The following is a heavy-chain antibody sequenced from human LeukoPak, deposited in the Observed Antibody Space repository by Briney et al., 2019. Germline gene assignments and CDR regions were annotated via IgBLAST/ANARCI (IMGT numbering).Heavy chain of an antibody. CDR1: GYTFTNYA. J-gene: IGHJ4*02. V-gene: IGHV1-3*01. D-gene: IGHD2-8*02. Sequence: GASVKVSCKASGYTFTNYAMHWVRQAPGQRLEGMGWINAGNGNTKYSQKFQGRVTITRDTSASTAYMELSSLRSEDTAVYYCARAHISGDVQVGCWGQGTLVTVSS. CDR2: INAGNGNT. CDR3: ARAHISGDVQVGC.